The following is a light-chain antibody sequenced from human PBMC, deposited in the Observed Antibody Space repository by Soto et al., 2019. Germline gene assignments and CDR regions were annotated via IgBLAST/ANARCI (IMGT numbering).Light chain of an antibody. CDR1: SSDVGGFDY. CDR3: SSYTSSNTLEVL. CDR2: EVI. Sequence: QSVLTQPASVSGSPGQSITMSCTGSSSDVGGFDYVSWYQHHPGKAPKLMIYEVINRPSGVSNRFSGSKSGNTASLTISGLQAEDEADYYCSSYTSSNTLEVLFGGGTKLTVL. V-gene: IGLV2-14*01. J-gene: IGLJ2*01.